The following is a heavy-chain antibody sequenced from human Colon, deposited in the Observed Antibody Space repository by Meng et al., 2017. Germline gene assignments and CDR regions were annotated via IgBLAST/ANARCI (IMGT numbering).Heavy chain of an antibody. D-gene: IGHD3-9*01. CDR1: SGSISSSNW. CDR3: VRQGMTSYSWSY. Sequence: QVQRQESGPGLVKPSGTLSLTCAVSSGSISSSNWWSWVRQPPGKGLEWIGEISQSGTTYYNPSLKSRVTITGDWSKNQFSLNLNSVTAADTALYYCVRQGMTSYSWSYWGQGTLVTVSS. J-gene: IGHJ4*02. CDR2: ISQSGTT. V-gene: IGHV4-4*02.